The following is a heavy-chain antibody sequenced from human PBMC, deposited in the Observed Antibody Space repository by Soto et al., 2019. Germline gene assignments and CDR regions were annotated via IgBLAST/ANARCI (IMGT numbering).Heavy chain of an antibody. V-gene: IGHV1-69*13. D-gene: IGHD3-22*01. Sequence: SVKVSCKASGGTFSRYAINWVRQAPGQGLEWMGGITPMFGKPNYAQKFQGRVTITAAEFTSTGYMELRSLISDDTAVYYCARDGALYDSSGYYFLCWGQETPVTVSS. J-gene: IGHJ4*02. CDR3: ARDGALYDSSGYYFLC. CDR2: ITPMFGKP. CDR1: GGTFSRYA.